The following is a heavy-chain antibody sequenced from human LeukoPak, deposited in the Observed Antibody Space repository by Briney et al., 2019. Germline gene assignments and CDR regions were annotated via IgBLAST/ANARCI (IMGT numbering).Heavy chain of an antibody. V-gene: IGHV4-59*01. J-gene: IGHJ4*02. CDR3: ARGGGSYYTGFDY. Sequence: SETLSLTCIVSGGSISSYYWSWIRQPAGKGLEWIGYIYYSGSTNYNPSLKSRVTISVDTSKNQFSLKLSSVTAADTAVYYCARGGGSYYTGFDYWGQGTLVTVSS. D-gene: IGHD1-26*01. CDR1: GGSISSYY. CDR2: IYYSGST.